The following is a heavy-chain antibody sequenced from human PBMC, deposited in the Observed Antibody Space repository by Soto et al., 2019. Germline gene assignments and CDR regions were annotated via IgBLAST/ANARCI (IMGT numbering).Heavy chain of an antibody. CDR2: IYTSGTT. D-gene: IGHD6-25*01. V-gene: IGHV4-4*07. CDR3: AREGSSGFGMDV. CDR1: GVAIRSYY. J-gene: IGHJ6*02. Sequence: QVQLQKSAPGLVKPSATLSLTCTVSGVAIRSYYWSWIRQPAGKALEWIGRIYTSGTTNYNPSLTSRVTTLPDTSKNQFSRDLSSVTDADTAVDYGAREGSSGFGMDVWGQGTTVTDSS.